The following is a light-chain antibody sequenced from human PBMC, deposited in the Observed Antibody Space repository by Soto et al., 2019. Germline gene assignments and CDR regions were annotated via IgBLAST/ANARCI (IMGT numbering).Light chain of an antibody. CDR3: LLTYSGARV. CDR2: DTN. Sequence: QAVVTQEPSLTVSPGGTVTLTCGSSTGAVTTDHFPYWFQQKPGQAPRTLIYDTNNKYSWTPARFSGSLLGDKAALSLSGAQPEDEADYYCLLTYSGARVFGGGTKLTVL. J-gene: IGLJ3*02. V-gene: IGLV7-46*01. CDR1: TGAVTTDHF.